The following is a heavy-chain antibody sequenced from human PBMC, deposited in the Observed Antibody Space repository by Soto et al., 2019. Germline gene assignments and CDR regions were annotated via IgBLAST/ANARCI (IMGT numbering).Heavy chain of an antibody. CDR2: IYHSGST. CDR3: ARDRVTGTTASGFDY. D-gene: IGHD1-1*01. CDR1: GGSISSSNW. V-gene: IGHV4-4*02. J-gene: IGHJ4*02. Sequence: SETLSLTCAVSGGSISSSNWWSWVRQAPGKGQEWIGEIYHSGSTNYNPSLKSRDTISVDKSKNQFSLKLSSVTAADMAVFYCARDRVTGTTASGFDYWGQGTLVTVSS.